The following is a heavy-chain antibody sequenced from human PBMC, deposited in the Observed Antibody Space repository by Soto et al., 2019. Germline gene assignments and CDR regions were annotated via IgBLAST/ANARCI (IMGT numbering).Heavy chain of an antibody. CDR3: ARESGGATATLDYYYFYMDV. Sequence: QVQLVQSGAEVKKPGASVTVSCRASGDTFTGYYMHWVRQAPGQGIEWMGWINPNSGVTKYAQKFQGWVTMTRDTSIRTVYMDLSRLRSDDTAVYYCARESGGATATLDYYYFYMDVWGTGTTVTVSS. D-gene: IGHD5-12*01. CDR2: INPNSGVT. CDR1: GDTFTGYY. V-gene: IGHV1-2*04. J-gene: IGHJ6*03.